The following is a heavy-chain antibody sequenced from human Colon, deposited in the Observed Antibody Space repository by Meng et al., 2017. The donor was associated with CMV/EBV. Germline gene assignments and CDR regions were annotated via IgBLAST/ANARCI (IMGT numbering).Heavy chain of an antibody. CDR1: GYTFTGYL. CDR3: GTFGRDFDY. D-gene: IGHD3-3*01. Sequence: LGQMGAGTGEPGASVKVSCKASGYTFTGYLIHWVRQAPGQGLEWMGWINPYSGDTIYAQKFEVGVTMTRDASITTAYLELSSLKSDDTVVYYCGTFGRDFDYWGQGTLVTVSS. V-gene: IGHV1-2*02. CDR2: INPYSGDT. J-gene: IGHJ4*02.